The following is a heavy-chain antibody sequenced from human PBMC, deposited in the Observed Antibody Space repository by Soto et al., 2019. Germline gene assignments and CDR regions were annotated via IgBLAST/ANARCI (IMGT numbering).Heavy chain of an antibody. V-gene: IGHV1-18*01. J-gene: IGHJ4*02. D-gene: IGHD3-22*01. CDR1: GYTFTSYG. Sequence: QVQLVQSGAEVKKPGASVKVSCKASGYTFTSYGISWVRKAPGQGLEWMGWISAYNGNTNYAQKLQGRVTMTTDTSTSTAYMELRSLGADDTAVYYCATGAGYYYSSVCGYWGQGTLVTVSS. CDR3: ATGAGYYYSSVCGY. CDR2: ISAYNGNT.